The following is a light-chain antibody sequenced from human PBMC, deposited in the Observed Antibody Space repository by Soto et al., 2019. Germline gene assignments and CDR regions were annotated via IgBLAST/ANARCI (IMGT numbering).Light chain of an antibody. CDR2: DLS. J-gene: IGLJ1*01. V-gene: IGLV2-14*01. CDR1: SSDVGIYNY. CDR3: SSYTSSRTLYV. Sequence: QSALTQPASVSGSPGQLIAISCTGSSSDVGIYNYVSWYQQHPGKAPKLIIYDLSNRPSGVSNRFSGSKSGNTASLTISGLQAEDEADYYCSSYTSSRTLYVFGTGTKLTVL.